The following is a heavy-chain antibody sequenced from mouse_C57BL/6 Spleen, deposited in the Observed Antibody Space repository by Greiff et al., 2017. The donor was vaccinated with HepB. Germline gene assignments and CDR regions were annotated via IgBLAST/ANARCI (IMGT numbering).Heavy chain of an antibody. D-gene: IGHD2-5*01. CDR1: GFTFSSYG. Sequence: EVQVVESGGDLVKPGGSLKLSCAASGFTFSSYGMSWVRQTPDKRLEWVATISSGGSYTYYPDSVKGRFTISRDNAKNTLYLQMSSLKSEDTAMYYCARQGTFYSNYWYFDVWGTGTTVTVSS. CDR3: ARQGTFYSNYWYFDV. V-gene: IGHV5-6*01. CDR2: ISSGGSYT. J-gene: IGHJ1*03.